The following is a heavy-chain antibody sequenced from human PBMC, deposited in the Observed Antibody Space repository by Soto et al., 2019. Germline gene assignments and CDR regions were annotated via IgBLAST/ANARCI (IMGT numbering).Heavy chain of an antibody. D-gene: IGHD6-13*01. V-gene: IGHV4-30-4*01. J-gene: IGHJ4*02. Sequence: QVQLQESGPGLVKPSQTLSLTCTVSSGSISSGDYYWSWIRQPPGKGLEWIGYIYYSGSTDYNSALKSRVTISVDTSKNQFSPKLSSVTAADTAVYYCARASRYTSSWFYFNYWGQGTLVTVSS. CDR2: IYYSGST. CDR3: ARASRYTSSWFYFNY. CDR1: SGSISSGDYY.